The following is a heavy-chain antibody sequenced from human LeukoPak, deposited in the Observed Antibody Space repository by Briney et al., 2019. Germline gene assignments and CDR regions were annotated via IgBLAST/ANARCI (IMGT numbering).Heavy chain of an antibody. V-gene: IGHV4-61*02. CDR3: ARVPDSTGWYFYFGY. Sequence: SETLSLTCTVSGGSISSGSYYWSWIRQPAGKGLEWIGRIYTSGSTDYNPSLKSRVTISLDKSKNQFSLKLTSVTVADTAVYFCARVPDSTGWYFYFGYWGQGALVTVSS. D-gene: IGHD6-19*01. CDR2: IYTSGST. J-gene: IGHJ4*02. CDR1: GGSISSGSYY.